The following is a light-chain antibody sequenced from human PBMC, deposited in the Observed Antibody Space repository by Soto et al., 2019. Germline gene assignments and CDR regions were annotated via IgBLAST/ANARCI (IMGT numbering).Light chain of an antibody. CDR3: KQHNHWPS. V-gene: IGKV3-15*01. Sequence: EIVMTQSPATLSVSQGERATLSCRASQSVSSNLAWFQQKPGQAPRLLLYAVSNRATGVPGRFSGSGSGTEFTLTVSSLQSDVSAVSYCKQHNHWPSFCQGTKLEIK. CDR1: QSVSSN. CDR2: AVS. J-gene: IGKJ2*01.